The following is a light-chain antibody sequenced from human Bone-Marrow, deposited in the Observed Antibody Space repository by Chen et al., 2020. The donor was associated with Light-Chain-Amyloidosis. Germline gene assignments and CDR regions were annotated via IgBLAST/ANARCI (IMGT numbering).Light chain of an antibody. CDR2: KSS. V-gene: IGKV1-5*03. CDR1: QSINNW. CDR3: QQYNSLPWT. Sequence: DIQMTQSPSTLSASDGDRVTITCRASQSINNWLAWYQQKPGKAPKLLLYKSSTLERGVPSKFSGSGSGTEFTLTISGLQPDDFATYYCQQYNSLPWTFGQGTKVEI. J-gene: IGKJ1*01.